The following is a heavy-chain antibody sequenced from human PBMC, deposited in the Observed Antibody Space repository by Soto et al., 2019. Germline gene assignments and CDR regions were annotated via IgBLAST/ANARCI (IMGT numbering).Heavy chain of an antibody. CDR2: IDYSGNI. V-gene: IGHV4-39*01. CDR1: GGSITSSGSA. CDR3: VRHIHNQGFEYYFDS. J-gene: IGHJ4*02. D-gene: IGHD1-1*01. Sequence: QLQLQESGPGLVKPSETLSLTCNASGGSITSSGSAWGWIRQSPGKGLEWIGTIDYSGNIYYIPSLKSRITRSVDTSKTQISLKLSSVTAADTAVYYCVRHIHNQGFEYYFDSWGQGTLVTVSS.